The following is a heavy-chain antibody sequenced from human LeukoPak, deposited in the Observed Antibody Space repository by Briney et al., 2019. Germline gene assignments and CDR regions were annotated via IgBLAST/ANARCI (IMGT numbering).Heavy chain of an antibody. CDR2: INHSGST. J-gene: IGHJ4*02. CDR3: ARARFTFGGVIVPYFDY. Sequence: PSETLSLTCAVYGGSFSGYYWSWIRQPPGKGLEWIGEINHSGSTNYNPSLKSRVTISVDTSKDQFSLKLSSVTAADTAVYYCARARFTFGGVIVPYFDYWGQGTLVTVSS. CDR1: GGSFSGYY. V-gene: IGHV4-34*01. D-gene: IGHD3-16*02.